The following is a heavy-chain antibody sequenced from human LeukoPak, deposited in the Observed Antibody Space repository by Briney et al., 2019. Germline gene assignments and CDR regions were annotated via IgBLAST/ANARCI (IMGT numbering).Heavy chain of an antibody. J-gene: IGHJ4*02. D-gene: IGHD2-2*01. CDR3: ARLSAVVVPAY. V-gene: IGHV1-2*02. CDR2: INPTSGGT. CDR1: GYTFTGYY. Sequence: GASVKVSCKASGYTFTGYYMHWVRQAPGQGLEWMGWINPTSGGTNYAQKFQGRVTMTRDTSISTAYMELSRLRSDDTAVYYCARLSAVVVPAYWGQGTLVTVSS.